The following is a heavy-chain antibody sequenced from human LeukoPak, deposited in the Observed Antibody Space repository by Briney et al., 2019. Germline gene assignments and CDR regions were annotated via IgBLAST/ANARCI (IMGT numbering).Heavy chain of an antibody. CDR2: IYSGGST. D-gene: IGHD3-3*01. CDR3: ARDRDYDFWRTAY. V-gene: IGHV3-66*02. Sequence: GGSLRLSCAASGFTVSSNYMSWVRQAPGKGLEWVSVIYSGGSTYYADSVKGRFTISRDNSKNTLYPQMNSLRAEDTAVYYCARDRDYDFWRTAYWGQGTLVTVSS. CDR1: GFTVSSNY. J-gene: IGHJ4*02.